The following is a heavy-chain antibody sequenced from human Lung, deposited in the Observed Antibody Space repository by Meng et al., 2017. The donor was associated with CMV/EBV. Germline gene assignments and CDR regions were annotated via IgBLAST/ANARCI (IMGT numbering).Heavy chain of an antibody. CDR2: INPNDDT. CDR3: ARSSGWSRFDY. Sequence: QVQLVQSGAEXXXXXAAVXVSCKASGYTITDYYIHWVRQAPGQGFQWMGWINPNDDTNYAQNFQGRVTMTRDMSINTIYMELSRLTSEDTAVYYCARSSGWSRFDYWGHGTLVTVSS. J-gene: IGHJ4*01. CDR1: GYTITDYY. V-gene: IGHV1-2*02. D-gene: IGHD6-19*01.